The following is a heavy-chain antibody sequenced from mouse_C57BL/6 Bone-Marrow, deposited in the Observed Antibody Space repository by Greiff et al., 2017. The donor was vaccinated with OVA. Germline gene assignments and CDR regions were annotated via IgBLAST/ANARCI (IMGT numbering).Heavy chain of an antibody. J-gene: IGHJ4*01. Sequence: QVQLQQSGPELVKPGASVKISCKASGYRFTSYYIHWVKQRPGQGLEWIGWIYPGSGYTKYNEKFKGKATLTADTSSSTAYMQLSSLTSEDSAVYYCARERYAMDYWGQGTSVTVSS. CDR3: ARERYAMDY. CDR2: IYPGSGYT. V-gene: IGHV1-66*01. CDR1: GYRFTSYY.